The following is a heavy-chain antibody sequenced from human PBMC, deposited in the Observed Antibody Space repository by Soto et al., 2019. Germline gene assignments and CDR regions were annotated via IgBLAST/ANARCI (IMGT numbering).Heavy chain of an antibody. V-gene: IGHV3-30*18. CDR2: ISYDGSNK. J-gene: IGHJ4*02. D-gene: IGHD3-10*01. CDR3: AKDTTWFGELFVDPVVC. CDR1: GFTFSSYG. Sequence: QVQLVESGGGVVQPGRSLRLSCAASGFTFSSYGMHWVRQAPGRGLEWVAVISYDGSNKYYADSVKGRFTISRDNSKNTLYLQMNSLRAEDTAVYYCAKDTTWFGELFVDPVVCWGQGSLVTVSS.